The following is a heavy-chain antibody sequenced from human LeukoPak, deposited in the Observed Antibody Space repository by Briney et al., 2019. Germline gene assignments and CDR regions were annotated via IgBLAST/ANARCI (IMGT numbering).Heavy chain of an antibody. CDR1: GYTLTELS. CDR3: ATAGYYGSGSLDY. J-gene: IGHJ4*02. V-gene: IGHV1-24*01. Sequence: ASVTVSCKVSGYTLTELSMHWVRQAPGKGLEWMGGFDPEDGETIYAQKFQGRVTMTEDTSTDTAYMELSSLRSEDTAVYYCATAGYYGSGSLDYWGQGTLVTVSP. D-gene: IGHD3-10*01. CDR2: FDPEDGET.